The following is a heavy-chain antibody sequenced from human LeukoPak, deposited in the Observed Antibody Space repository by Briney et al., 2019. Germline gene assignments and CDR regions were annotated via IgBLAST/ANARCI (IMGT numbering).Heavy chain of an antibody. D-gene: IGHD3-22*01. V-gene: IGHV3-48*01. CDR3: ARGHYYDSSGYVSY. CDR1: GFTFSSYS. J-gene: IGHJ4*02. Sequence: GGPLRLSCAASGFTFSSYSMNWVRQAPGKGVDWVSYISSSSSTIYYADSVKGRFPISRDNAKNSLYLQMNSLRAEDTAVYYCARGHYYDSSGYVSYWGQGTLVTVSS. CDR2: ISSSSSTI.